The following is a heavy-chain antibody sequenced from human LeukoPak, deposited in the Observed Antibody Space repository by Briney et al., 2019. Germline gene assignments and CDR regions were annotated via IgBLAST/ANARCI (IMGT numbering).Heavy chain of an antibody. J-gene: IGHJ5*02. V-gene: IGHV4-34*01. CDR1: GGSFSGYY. CDR2: INHSGST. D-gene: IGHD2-2*02. CDR3: ARRSRGYCSSTSCYRLDP. Sequence: SETLSLTCAVYGGSFSGYYWSWIRQPPGKGLEWIGEINHSGSTNYNPSLKSRVTISVDTSKNQFSLKLSSVTAADTAVYYCARRSRGYCSSTSCYRLDPWGQGTLVTVSS.